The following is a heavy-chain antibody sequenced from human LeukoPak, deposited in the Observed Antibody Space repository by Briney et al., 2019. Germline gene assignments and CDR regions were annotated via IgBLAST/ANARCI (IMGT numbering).Heavy chain of an antibody. J-gene: IGHJ3*02. Sequence: SETLSRTCTVSGGSISSSSYYWGWIRQPPGKGLEWIGSIYYSGSTYYNPSLKSRVTISVDTSKNQFSLKLSSVTAADTAVYYCARHRSTYYDFWSGSLDAFDIWGQGTMVTVSS. V-gene: IGHV4-39*01. D-gene: IGHD3-3*01. CDR2: IYYSGST. CDR1: GGSISSSSYY. CDR3: ARHRSTYYDFWSGSLDAFDI.